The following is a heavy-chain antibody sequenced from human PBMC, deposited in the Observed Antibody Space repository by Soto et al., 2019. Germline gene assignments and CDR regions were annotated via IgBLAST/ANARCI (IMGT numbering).Heavy chain of an antibody. J-gene: IGHJ4*02. CDR2: ISNSGSST. Sequence: GGSLRLSCAASGFPFRNFAMAWVRQAPGKGLEWGSIISNSGSSTYHGDSVKGRFTTSRDNSKGTLSLHMRGVRIDDTAVYFCARADLLWDSFDLWGQGTLVTVSS. CDR1: GFPFRNFA. CDR3: ARADLLWDSFDL. D-gene: IGHD2-2*01. V-gene: IGHV3-23*05.